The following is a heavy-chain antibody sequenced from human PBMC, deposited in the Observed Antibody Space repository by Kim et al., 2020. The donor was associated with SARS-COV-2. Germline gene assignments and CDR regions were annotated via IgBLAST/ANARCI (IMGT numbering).Heavy chain of an antibody. V-gene: IGHV4-34*01. D-gene: IGHD3-10*01. Sequence: SETLSLTCAVYGGSFSGYYWSWIRQPPGKGLEWIGEINHSGSTNYNPSLKSRVTISVDTSKNQFSLTLSSVTAADTAVYYCARSTKGITMVRGVIIPWFDPWGQGTLVTVSS. CDR2: INHSGST. CDR3: ARSTKGITMVRGVIIPWFDP. CDR1: GGSFSGYY. J-gene: IGHJ5*02.